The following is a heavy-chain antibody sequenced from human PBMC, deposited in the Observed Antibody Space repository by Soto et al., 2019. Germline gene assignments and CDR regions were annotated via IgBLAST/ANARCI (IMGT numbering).Heavy chain of an antibody. D-gene: IGHD3-10*01. CDR2: IYYSGST. CDR1: GGPISSGDDY. J-gene: IGHJ4*02. CDR3: ARAKWYFYDSGSYRGLFYFDY. Sequence: QVQLQESGPGLVKPSQTLSLTCTVSGGPISSGDDYWSWIRQPPGKGLEWIGYIYYSGSTYYNPSLKSRLSISQDTSKNQFSLKLTSVTAADTAVYYCARAKWYFYDSGSYRGLFYFDYWGQGTLVAVSS. V-gene: IGHV4-30-4*01.